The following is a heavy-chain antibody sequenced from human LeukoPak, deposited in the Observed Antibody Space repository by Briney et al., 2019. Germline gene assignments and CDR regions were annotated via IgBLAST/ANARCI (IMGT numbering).Heavy chain of an antibody. Sequence: KTSETLSLTCTVSGGSISSYYWSWIRQPPGKGLEWIGYIYYSGSTNYNPSLKSRVTISVDTSKNQFSLKLSSVTAADTAVYYCARDQVGVPWGQGTLVTVSS. CDR2: IYYSGST. CDR1: GGSISSYY. D-gene: IGHD1-26*01. J-gene: IGHJ5*02. CDR3: ARDQVGVP. V-gene: IGHV4-59*01.